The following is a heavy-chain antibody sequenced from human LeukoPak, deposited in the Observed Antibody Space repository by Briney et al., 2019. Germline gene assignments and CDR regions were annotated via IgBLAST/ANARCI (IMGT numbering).Heavy chain of an antibody. J-gene: IGHJ4*02. V-gene: IGHV3-30-3*01. CDR3: AKDEVVSSSWSFDY. CDR2: ISYDGSNK. CDR1: GFTFSSYA. Sequence: GRSLRLSCAASGFTFSSYAMHWVRQAPGKGLEWVAVISYDGSNKYYADSVKGRFTISRDNSKNTLYLQMNSLRAEDTAAYYCAKDEVVSSSWSFDYWGQGTLVTVSS. D-gene: IGHD6-13*01.